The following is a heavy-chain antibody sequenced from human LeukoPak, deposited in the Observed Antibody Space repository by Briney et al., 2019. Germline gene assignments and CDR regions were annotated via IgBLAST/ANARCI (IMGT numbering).Heavy chain of an antibody. Sequence: SETLSLTCTVSGGSISSSSYYWGWIRQPPGKGLEWIGYFHNSGTSTYNPSLKSRVTISADTSKNQFSLKLNSLTTADTAVYYCTRGAGWLIDYWGQGILVTVPS. D-gene: IGHD3-16*01. CDR2: FHNSGTS. V-gene: IGHV4-61*05. CDR3: TRGAGWLIDY. CDR1: GGSISSSSYY. J-gene: IGHJ4*02.